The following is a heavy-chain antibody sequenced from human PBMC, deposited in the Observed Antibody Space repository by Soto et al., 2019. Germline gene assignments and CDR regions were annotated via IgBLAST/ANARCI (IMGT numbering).Heavy chain of an antibody. CDR3: ARDHGGGGLTLEY. Sequence: QVHLEESGGGLVKPGGSLRLSCTASGFIFSDYYMSWIRQPPGRGLEWVSDISNSGRITNNADSVEGRFTISRDNAKDSLYLQMNSLRPEDSAIYYCARDHGGGGLTLEYWGQGTLVTVSS. J-gene: IGHJ4*02. CDR2: ISNSGRIT. CDR1: GFIFSDYY. V-gene: IGHV3-11*01. D-gene: IGHD3-16*01.